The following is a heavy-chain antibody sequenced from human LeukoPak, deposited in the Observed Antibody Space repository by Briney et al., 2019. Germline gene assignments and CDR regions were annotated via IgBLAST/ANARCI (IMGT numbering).Heavy chain of an antibody. D-gene: IGHD6-19*01. J-gene: IGHJ3*02. Sequence: PGRSLRLSCAASGFTFDDYAMHWVRQAPGKGLEWVSGISWNSGSIGYADSVKGRFTISRDNAKNSLYLQMNSLRAEDTALYYCAKDAGYSSGWSPYAFDIWGQGTMVTVSS. CDR2: ISWNSGSI. V-gene: IGHV3-9*01. CDR3: AKDAGYSSGWSPYAFDI. CDR1: GFTFDDYA.